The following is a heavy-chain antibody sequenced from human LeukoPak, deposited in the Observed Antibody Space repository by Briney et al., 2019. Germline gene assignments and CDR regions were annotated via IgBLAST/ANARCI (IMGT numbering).Heavy chain of an antibody. CDR3: AKGRAAVVGTYDC. CDR1: GFSFSNYA. V-gene: IGHV3-23*01. J-gene: IGHJ4*02. Sequence: GGSLRLSCAASGFSFSNYAMNWVRQAPGKGLEWVSAITGSGGSTFYADSLKGRFTISRDNSKNTLYLQMNSLRAEDTAVYYCAKGRAAVVGTYDCWGQGTLVTVSS. CDR2: ITGSGGST. D-gene: IGHD6-19*01.